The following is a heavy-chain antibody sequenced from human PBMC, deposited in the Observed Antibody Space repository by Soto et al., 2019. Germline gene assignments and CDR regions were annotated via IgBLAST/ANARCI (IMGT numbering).Heavy chain of an antibody. CDR2: IIPIFGTA. V-gene: IGHV1-69*13. CDR1: GGTFSSYA. J-gene: IGHJ4*02. CDR3: ASGDTIFGVVTRLDY. Sequence: GASVKVSCKASGGTFSSYAISWVRQAPGQGLEWMGGIIPIFGTANYAQKFQGRVTITADESTSTAYMELSSLRSEDTAVYCCASGDTIFGVVTRLDYWGQGTLVTVSS. D-gene: IGHD3-3*01.